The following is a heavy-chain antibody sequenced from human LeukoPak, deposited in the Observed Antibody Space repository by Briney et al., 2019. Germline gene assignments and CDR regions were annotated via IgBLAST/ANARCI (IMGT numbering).Heavy chain of an antibody. CDR1: GFTFDDYA. Sequence: PGGSLRLSCAASGFTFDDYAMHWVRQAPGKGLEWVSLTSGDGGSTYYADSVKGRFTISRDNSKNSLYLQMNSLRTEDTALYYCAKDMGTGTYSVYYYYGMDVWGQGTTVTVSS. D-gene: IGHD1-1*01. CDR2: TSGDGGST. J-gene: IGHJ6*02. CDR3: AKDMGTGTYSVYYYYGMDV. V-gene: IGHV3-43*02.